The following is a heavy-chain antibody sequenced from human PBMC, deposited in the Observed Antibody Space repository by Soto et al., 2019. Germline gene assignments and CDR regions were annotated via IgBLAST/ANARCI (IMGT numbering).Heavy chain of an antibody. CDR1: GFTFSCYG. Sequence: GGSLRLSCAASGFTFSCYGMHWVRQAPGKGLEWVAVISYDGSNKYYADSVKGRFTISRDNSKNTLYLQMNNLRAEDTGIYHCAKDRSGWYYFDYWGQGTLVTVYS. CDR2: ISYDGSNK. CDR3: AKDRSGWYYFDY. D-gene: IGHD6-19*01. V-gene: IGHV3-30*18. J-gene: IGHJ4*02.